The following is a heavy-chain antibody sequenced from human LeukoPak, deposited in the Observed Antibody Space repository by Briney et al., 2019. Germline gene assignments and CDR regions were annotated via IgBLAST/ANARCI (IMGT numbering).Heavy chain of an antibody. CDR2: INPNSGGT. V-gene: IGHV1-2*02. D-gene: IGHD3-9*01. Sequence: ASVKVSCKASGYTFTGYYMHWVRQAPGQGLEWMGWINPNSGGTNYAQKFQGRVTMTRDTSISTAYMELSRLRSDDTAVYYCARGVVLRSFVWVRPGDYWGPGTLVTVSS. J-gene: IGHJ4*02. CDR1: GYTFTGYY. CDR3: ARGVVLRSFVWVRPGDY.